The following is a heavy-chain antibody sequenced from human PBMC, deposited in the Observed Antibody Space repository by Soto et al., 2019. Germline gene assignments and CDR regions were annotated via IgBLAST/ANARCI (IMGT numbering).Heavy chain of an antibody. CDR1: GFTFSSYS. Sequence: PGGSLRLSCAASGFTFSSYSMNWVRQAPGKGLEWVSYISSSSTIYYADSVKGRFTISRDNAKNSLYLQMNSLRAEDTAVYYCARDTLWDPSSGSSYWGQGTLVTVSS. CDR3: ARDTLWDPSSGSSY. CDR2: ISSSSTI. D-gene: IGHD6-19*01. V-gene: IGHV3-48*01. J-gene: IGHJ4*02.